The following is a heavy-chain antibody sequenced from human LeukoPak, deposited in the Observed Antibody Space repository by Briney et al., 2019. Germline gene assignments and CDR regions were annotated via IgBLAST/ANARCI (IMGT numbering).Heavy chain of an antibody. Sequence: PSETLSLTCTVSGGSISSYYWSWIRQPPGKGLEWIGYIYYSGSTNYNPSLKSRVTISVDTSKNQFSLKLSSVTVADTAVYCCARDGEYYYDSSGYRPYWYYWGQGTLVTVSS. J-gene: IGHJ4*02. D-gene: IGHD3-22*01. V-gene: IGHV4-59*01. CDR3: ARDGEYYYDSSGYRPYWYY. CDR2: IYYSGST. CDR1: GGSISSYY.